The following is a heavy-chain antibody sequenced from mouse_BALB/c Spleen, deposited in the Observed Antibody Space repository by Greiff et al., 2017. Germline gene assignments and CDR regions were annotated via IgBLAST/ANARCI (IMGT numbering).Heavy chain of an antibody. Sequence: EVKLVESGGGLVKPGGSLKLSCAASGFTFSSYAMSWVRQTPEKRLEWVASISSGGSTYYPDSVKGRFTISRDNAKNTLYLQMSSLRSEDTAMYYCARHDQLGRFDYWGQGTTLTVSS. CDR3: ARHDQLGRFDY. CDR2: ISSGGST. J-gene: IGHJ2*01. D-gene: IGHD4-1*01. V-gene: IGHV5-6-5*01. CDR1: GFTFSSYA.